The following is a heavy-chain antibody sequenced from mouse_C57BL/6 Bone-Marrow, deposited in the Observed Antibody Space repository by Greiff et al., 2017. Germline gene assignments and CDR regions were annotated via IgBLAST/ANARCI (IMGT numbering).Heavy chain of an antibody. Sequence: VQLQQPGAELVMPGASVKLSCKASGYTFTSYWMHWVKQRPGQGLEWIGEIDPSDSYTNYNQKFKGKSTLTVDKSSSTAYMQLSSLTSEDSAVYYCARDGCDGAWFAYWGQGTLVTVSA. J-gene: IGHJ3*01. CDR1: GYTFTSYW. CDR2: IDPSDSYT. V-gene: IGHV1-69*01. CDR3: ARDGCDGAWFAY. D-gene: IGHD1-1*01.